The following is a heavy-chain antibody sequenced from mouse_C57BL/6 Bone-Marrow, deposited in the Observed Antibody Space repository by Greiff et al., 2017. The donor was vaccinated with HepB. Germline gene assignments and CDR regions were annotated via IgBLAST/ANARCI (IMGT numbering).Heavy chain of an antibody. Sequence: QVHVKQSGAELVKPGSSVKLSCKASGYTFTSYWMHWVKQRPGQGLEWIGMIHPASGSTNYNEKFKSKATLTVDKSSSTAYMQLSSLTSEDSAVYYCARRAFAYWGQGTLVTVSA. CDR3: ARRAFAY. CDR1: GYTFTSYW. D-gene: IGHD3-3*01. CDR2: IHPASGST. V-gene: IGHV1-64*01. J-gene: IGHJ3*01.